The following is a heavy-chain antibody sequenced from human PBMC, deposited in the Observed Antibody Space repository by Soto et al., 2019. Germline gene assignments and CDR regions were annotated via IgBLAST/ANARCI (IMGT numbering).Heavy chain of an antibody. J-gene: IGHJ1*01. D-gene: IGHD2-15*01. Sequence: GGSLRLSCAASGFTFNSYVMTWVRQTPGKGLEWVSGIRGGGSSTYYADSVKGRFTISRDNSKNTLYLQMNSLRADDTAVYYCASRGYCSGSNCPSQRWGRGTRFT. CDR3: ASRGYCSGSNCPSQR. V-gene: IGHV3-23*01. CDR2: IRGGGSST. CDR1: GFTFNSYV.